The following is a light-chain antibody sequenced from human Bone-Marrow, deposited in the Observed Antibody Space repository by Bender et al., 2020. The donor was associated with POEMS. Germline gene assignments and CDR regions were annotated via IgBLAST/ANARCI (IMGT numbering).Light chain of an antibody. CDR3: SSYTSSTTLV. V-gene: IGLV2-14*02. Sequence: HSALTQPASVSGSPGQSITISCTATTSDIGSYDLVSWYQQHPGKAPKLMIYEGNKRPSGISNRFSGSKSGNTASLTISGLQAEDEADYYCSSYTSSTTLVFGGGTKLTVL. J-gene: IGLJ2*01. CDR1: TSDIGSYDL. CDR2: EGN.